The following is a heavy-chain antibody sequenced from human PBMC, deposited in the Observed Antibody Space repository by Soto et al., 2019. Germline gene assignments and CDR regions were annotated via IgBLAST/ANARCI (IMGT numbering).Heavy chain of an antibody. CDR3: ARVSVDTAMGIPRNWFDP. CDR2: ISAYNGNT. J-gene: IGHJ5*02. Sequence: QVQLVQSGAEVKKPGASVKVSCKASGYTFTSYGISWVRQAPGQGLEWMGWISAYNGNTNYAQKLQGRVTMTTDTSTSTAYMELRSLRSDDTAVYSCARVSVDTAMGIPRNWFDPWGQGTLVTVSS. CDR1: GYTFTSYG. V-gene: IGHV1-18*04. D-gene: IGHD5-18*01.